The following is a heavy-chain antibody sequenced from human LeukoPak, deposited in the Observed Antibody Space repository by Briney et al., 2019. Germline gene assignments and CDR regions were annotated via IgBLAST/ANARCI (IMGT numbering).Heavy chain of an antibody. D-gene: IGHD6-19*01. CDR3: ARYSGWSHDAFDI. CDR1: GYSFTSYW. J-gene: IGHJ3*02. Sequence: GESLKISCKDYGYSFTSYWIGWVRPMPGKGLEWMGIIYPGDSDTRYSPSFQGQVTISADKSISTAYLQWSSLKASDTAMYYCARYSGWSHDAFDIWGQGTMVTVSS. CDR2: IYPGDSDT. V-gene: IGHV5-51*01.